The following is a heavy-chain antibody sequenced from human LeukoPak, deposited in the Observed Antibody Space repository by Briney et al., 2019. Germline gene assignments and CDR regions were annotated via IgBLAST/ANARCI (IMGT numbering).Heavy chain of an antibody. V-gene: IGHV4-59*12. Sequence: SETLSLTCTVSGGSMSDYYWSWIRQPPGKGLEWIGYIYYTGTTNYNPSLKGRVIISIDTSKNQFSLKLSSVTAADTAVYYCARDLGDYAEYFDYWGQGTLVTVSS. CDR3: ARDLGDYAEYFDY. CDR2: IYYTGTT. D-gene: IGHD4-17*01. J-gene: IGHJ4*02. CDR1: GGSMSDYY.